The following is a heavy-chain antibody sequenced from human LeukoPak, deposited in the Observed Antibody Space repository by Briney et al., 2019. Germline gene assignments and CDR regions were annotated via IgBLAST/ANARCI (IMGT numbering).Heavy chain of an antibody. CDR3: ARDGGSSTKEPTGGYYYYGMDV. CDR2: TYSDGST. CDR1: GFXVSRNY. Sequence: GGSLRLSRAASGFXVSRNYISWVRQAPGKGLEWVSGTYSDGSTSYTESVKGRFTISRDNSKNTLSLQLNSLRAEDTAVYYCARDGGSSTKEPTGGYYYYGMDVWGQGTTVTVSS. D-gene: IGHD1-1*01. J-gene: IGHJ6*02. V-gene: IGHV3-53*01.